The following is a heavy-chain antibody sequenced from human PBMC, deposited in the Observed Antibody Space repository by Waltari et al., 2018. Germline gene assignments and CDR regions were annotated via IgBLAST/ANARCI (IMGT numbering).Heavy chain of an antibody. J-gene: IGHJ6*02. V-gene: IGHV4-34*01. D-gene: IGHD2-2*01. CDR2: INHSGST. CDR1: GGSFSGYY. CDR3: ARGGVVIPSAMPNYYYYGMDV. Sequence: QVQLQQWGAGLLKPSETLSLTCAVYGGSFSGYYWSWIRQPPGKGLEWIGEINHSGSTNYNPSLKSRVTISVDTSKNQFSLKLSSVTAADTAVYYCARGGVVIPSAMPNYYYYGMDVWGQGTTVTVSS.